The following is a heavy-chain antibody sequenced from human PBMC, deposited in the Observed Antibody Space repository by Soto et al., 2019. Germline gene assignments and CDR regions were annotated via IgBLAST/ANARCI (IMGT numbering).Heavy chain of an antibody. CDR1: GFTFSSYA. J-gene: IGHJ3*02. CDR2: ISGSGGST. D-gene: IGHD4-17*01. Sequence: GGSLRLSCAASGFTFSSYAMSWVRQAPGKGLEWVSAISGSGGSTYYADSVKGRFTISRDNSKNTRYLQMNSLRAEDTAVYYCAKDFGITVTYPNDAFDIWGQGTMVTVSS. CDR3: AKDFGITVTYPNDAFDI. V-gene: IGHV3-23*01.